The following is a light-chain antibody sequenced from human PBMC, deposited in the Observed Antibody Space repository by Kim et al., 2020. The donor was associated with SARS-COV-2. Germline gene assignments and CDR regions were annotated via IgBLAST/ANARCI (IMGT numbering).Light chain of an antibody. CDR1: QSLVHSDGDTY. J-gene: IGKJ1*01. CDR3: MQGTHWPLT. CDR2: KVS. Sequence: DVVMTQSPLSLPVTLGQPASISCRSSQSLVHSDGDTYLNWFQQRPGQSPRRLIYKVSNRDSGVPDRFSGSGSGTDFTLKISRVEAEDVGVYYCMQGTHWPLTFGQGTNLEI. V-gene: IGKV2-30*02.